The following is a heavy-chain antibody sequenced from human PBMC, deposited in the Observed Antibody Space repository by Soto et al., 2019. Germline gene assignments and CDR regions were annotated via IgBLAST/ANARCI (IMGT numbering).Heavy chain of an antibody. CDR2: IRSKANSYAT. J-gene: IGHJ4*02. CDR1: GFTFSGSA. D-gene: IGHD2-2*01. V-gene: IGHV3-73*01. CDR3: TRLDPSGPAATDY. Sequence: EVQLVESGGGLVQPGGSLKLSCAASGFTFSGSAMHWVRQASGKGLEWVGRIRSKANSYATAYAASVKGRFTISRDDSKNTAYLQMNSLKTEDTAVYYCTRLDPSGPAATDYWCQGTLVTVSS.